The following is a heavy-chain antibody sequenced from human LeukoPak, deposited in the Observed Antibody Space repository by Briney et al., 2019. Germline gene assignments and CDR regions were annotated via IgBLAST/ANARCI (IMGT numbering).Heavy chain of an antibody. D-gene: IGHD3-10*01. Sequence: GGSLRLSCAASGFTFSSYWMSWVRQAPGKGLEWVANIKQDGSEKYYVDSVKGRFTISRDNAKNSLYLQMNSLRAEDTAVYYCAREGYYYGSGSYLFDPWGQGTLVTVSS. CDR3: AREGYYYGSGSYLFDP. J-gene: IGHJ5*02. CDR1: GFTFSSYW. CDR2: IKQDGSEK. V-gene: IGHV3-7*01.